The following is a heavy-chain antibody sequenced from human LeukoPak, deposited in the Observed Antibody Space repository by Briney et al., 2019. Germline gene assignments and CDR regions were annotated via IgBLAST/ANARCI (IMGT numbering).Heavy chain of an antibody. CDR3: AKRKVPASLGEAFDI. J-gene: IGHJ3*02. V-gene: IGHV3-23*01. Sequence: GGSLRLSCAASGFTFDNYAMGWVRQAPGKGLEWVSNIFSSGDGTLYADSVKGRFTISRDNFKNTLYLQMKSLRVEDTALYYCAKRKVPASLGEAFDIWGQGTMVTVSS. D-gene: IGHD3-16*01. CDR2: IFSSGDGT. CDR1: GFTFDNYA.